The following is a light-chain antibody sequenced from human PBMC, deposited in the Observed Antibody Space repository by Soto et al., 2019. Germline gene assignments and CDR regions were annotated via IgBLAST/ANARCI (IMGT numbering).Light chain of an antibody. CDR1: QDIRNN. V-gene: IGKV1-33*01. Sequence: DIQMTQSPSSLSTSVGDSVAITCQASQDIRNNLNRYQQKQGKAPKPLIYDASNLETGVPSRFSGSGSGTDLTLTISSLQPEDVATYFCQQFDQLPRTFGQGTKVDIK. CDR3: QQFDQLPRT. CDR2: DAS. J-gene: IGKJ2*01.